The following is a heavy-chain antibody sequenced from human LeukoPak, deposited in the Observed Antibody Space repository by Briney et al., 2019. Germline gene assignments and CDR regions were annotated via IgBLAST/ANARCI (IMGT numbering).Heavy chain of an antibody. V-gene: IGHV1-2*02. J-gene: IGHJ6*03. CDR3: ARDANLCYDILTGFRVYYYYYYMDV. CDR2: INPNSGGT. D-gene: IGHD3-9*01. CDR1: GYTFTGYY. Sequence: GASVKVSCKASGYTFTGYYMHWVRQAPGQGLEWMGWINPNSGGTNYAQKFQGRVTMTRDTSISTAYMELSRLRSDDTAVYYCARDANLCYDILTGFRVYYYYYYMDVWGKGTTVTISS.